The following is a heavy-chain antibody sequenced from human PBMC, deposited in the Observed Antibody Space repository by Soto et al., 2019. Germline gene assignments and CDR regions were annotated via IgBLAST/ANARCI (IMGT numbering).Heavy chain of an antibody. CDR2: IDWDDDK. CDR1: GFSLSTSGMC. Sequence: ESGPTLVNPXHTLTLTCTFSGFSLSTSGMCVSWIRQPPGKALEWLALIDWDDDKYYSTSLKTRLTISKDTSKNQVVLTMTNMDPVDTATYYCARIRFLEWPTKDDYYYGMDVWGQGTTVTVSS. V-gene: IGHV2-70*01. J-gene: IGHJ6*02. D-gene: IGHD3-3*01. CDR3: ARIRFLEWPTKDDYYYGMDV.